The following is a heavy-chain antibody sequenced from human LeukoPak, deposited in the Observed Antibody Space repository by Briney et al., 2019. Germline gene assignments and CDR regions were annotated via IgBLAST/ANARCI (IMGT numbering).Heavy chain of an antibody. CDR1: GFTPSSNY. V-gene: IGHV3-53*01. Sequence: GGSLRLSCAASGFTPSSNYISCVRQAPGKAREWVSITYSDGNTNYADSVKGRFTISRDNSKNTLSLQMNSLRGEDTAVYFCARKNDLFNAAFDIWGQGTVVTVSS. J-gene: IGHJ3*02. CDR2: TYSDGNT. D-gene: IGHD1-1*01. CDR3: ARKNDLFNAAFDI.